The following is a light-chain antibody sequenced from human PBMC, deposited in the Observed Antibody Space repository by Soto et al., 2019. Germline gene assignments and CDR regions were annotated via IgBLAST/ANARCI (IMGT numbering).Light chain of an antibody. V-gene: IGLV2-14*01. CDR2: EVS. Sequence: QSALTQPASVSGSPGQSITNSCTGTSSDVGGYNYVSWYQHHPGKAPKLIIYEVSNRPSGASNRFSGSKSGNTASLTISGLQADDEADYYCSSYTSSSTVVFGIGTKVTVL. J-gene: IGLJ1*01. CDR3: SSYTSSSTVV. CDR1: SSDVGGYNY.